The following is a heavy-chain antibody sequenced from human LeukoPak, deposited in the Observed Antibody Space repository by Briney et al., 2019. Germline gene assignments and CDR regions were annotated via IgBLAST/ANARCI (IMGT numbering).Heavy chain of an antibody. J-gene: IGHJ3*01. Sequence: SETLSLTCVVSTYSINNGYSWGWIRQPPGKGLEWIGSMYLSGTTYYNPSLKSRVTISVDKSKNQFSLKVDFVTAADTAVYFCAKTDYGHYSGFEVWGQGIMVTVSS. CDR2: MYLSGTT. CDR1: TYSINNGYS. CDR3: AKTDYGHYSGFEV. D-gene: IGHD4-17*01. V-gene: IGHV4-38-2*01.